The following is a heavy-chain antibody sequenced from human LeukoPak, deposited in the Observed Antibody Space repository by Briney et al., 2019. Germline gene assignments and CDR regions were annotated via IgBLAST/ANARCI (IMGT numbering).Heavy chain of an antibody. J-gene: IGHJ4*02. Sequence: PGGSLRLSCAASGFTFSSYGMHWVRQASGKGLEWVAFIRYDGSNKYYADSVKGRFTISRDNSKNTLYLQMNSLRVEDTAVYYCAKDLGSDYYDSSGYDYWGQGILVTVSS. CDR1: GFTFSSYG. CDR3: AKDLGSDYYDSSGYDY. CDR2: IRYDGSNK. V-gene: IGHV3-30*02. D-gene: IGHD3-22*01.